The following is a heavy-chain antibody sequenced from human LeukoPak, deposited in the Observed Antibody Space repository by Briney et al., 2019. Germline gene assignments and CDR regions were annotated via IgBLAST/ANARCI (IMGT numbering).Heavy chain of an antibody. CDR2: ISGSGGST. J-gene: IGHJ4*02. CDR3: AKPLFGFRAVAGIFDY. D-gene: IGHD6-19*01. V-gene: IGHV3-23*01. CDR1: GFIFSSYA. Sequence: GGSLRLSCAASGFIFSSYAMSWVRQAPGKGLEWVSAISGSGGSTYYADSVKGRFTISRDNSKNTLYLQMNSLRAEDTAVYYCAKPLFGFRAVAGIFDYWGQGTLVTVSS.